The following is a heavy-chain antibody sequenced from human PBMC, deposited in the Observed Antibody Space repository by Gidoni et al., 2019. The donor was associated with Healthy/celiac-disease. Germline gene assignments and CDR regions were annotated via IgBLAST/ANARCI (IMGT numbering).Heavy chain of an antibody. D-gene: IGHD3-22*01. J-gene: IGHJ3*02. CDR2: ISWNSGSI. CDR3: AKDGSSGYYHDAFDI. CDR1: GFPFDDYA. V-gene: IGHV3-9*01. Sequence: EVQLVESGGGLVQPGRSLRLSCAASGFPFDDYAMHWVRQAPGKGLGWVSGISWNSGSIGYADSVKGRFTISRDNAKNSLYLQMNSLRAEDTALYYCAKDGSSGYYHDAFDIWGQGTMVTVSS.